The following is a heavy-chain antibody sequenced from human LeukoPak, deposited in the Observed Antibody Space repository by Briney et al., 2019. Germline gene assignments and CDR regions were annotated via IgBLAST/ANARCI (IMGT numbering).Heavy chain of an antibody. J-gene: IGHJ4*02. D-gene: IGHD6-19*01. CDR3: AVAVAGTTLDY. V-gene: IGHV4-59*08. CDR2: IYYRGSP. Sequence: PSETLSLTCTVSGGSISSSYWSWIRQPPGKGLEWIGYIYYRGSPNYKPSLKSRMTISLDRSKNEFSLNLNSVTAADTAVYYCAVAVAGTTLDYWGQGILVTVSS. CDR1: GGSISSSY.